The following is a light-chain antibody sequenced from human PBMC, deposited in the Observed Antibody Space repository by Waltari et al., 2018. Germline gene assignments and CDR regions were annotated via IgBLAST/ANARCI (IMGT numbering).Light chain of an antibody. CDR2: EVI. CDR3: CSYVGRNIWV. Sequence: QSALTQHASVSGSPGQSITISCTGTSRDVGFYNLVSWFQQHPDKSPKLLVYEVIERPSGVSNRFSGSKSGDTASLTISGLQAEDEADYYCCSYVGRNIWVFGGRTKVTVL. V-gene: IGLV2-23*02. CDR1: SRDVGFYNL. J-gene: IGLJ3*02.